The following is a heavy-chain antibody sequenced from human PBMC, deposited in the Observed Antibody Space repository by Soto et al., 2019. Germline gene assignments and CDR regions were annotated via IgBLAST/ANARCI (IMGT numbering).Heavy chain of an antibody. CDR1: GFTFSSYA. D-gene: IGHD3-10*01. Sequence: EVQLLESGGGLVQPGGSLRLSCAASGFTFSSYAMSWVRQAPGKGLEWVSAISGSDGNTYYADAVKGRFTVSRDNSKNTLFLKMNSPRAEDTAIYYCGFHRGGYYYYGIDVWGQGTTVTVSS. CDR3: GFHRGGYYYYGIDV. J-gene: IGHJ6*02. CDR2: ISGSDGNT. V-gene: IGHV3-23*01.